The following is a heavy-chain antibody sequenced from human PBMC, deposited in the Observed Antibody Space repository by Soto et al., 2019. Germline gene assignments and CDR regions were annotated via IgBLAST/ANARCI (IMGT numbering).Heavy chain of an antibody. CDR2: FDPEDGET. Sequence: ASVKVSCKVSGYTLTELSMHWVRQAPGKGLEWMGGFDPEDGETIYAQKFQGRVTMTEDTSTDTAYMELSSLRSEDTAVYYCATEVGVGATHLGHYYYGMDVWGQGTTVTVSS. J-gene: IGHJ6*02. D-gene: IGHD1-26*01. CDR3: ATEVGVGATHLGHYYYGMDV. CDR1: GYTLTELS. V-gene: IGHV1-24*01.